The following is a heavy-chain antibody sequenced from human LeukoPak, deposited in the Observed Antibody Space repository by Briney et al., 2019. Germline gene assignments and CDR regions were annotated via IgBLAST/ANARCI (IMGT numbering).Heavy chain of an antibody. CDR3: ARSGSYDAFDI. CDR2: ISYDGSNK. V-gene: IGHV3-30-3*01. J-gene: IGHJ3*02. CDR1: GFTFSSYV. D-gene: IGHD1-26*01. Sequence: GGSLRLSCAASGFTFSSYVMHWVRQAPGKGLEWVAVISYDGSNKYYADSVKCRFTISRDNSKNTLYLQMNSLRAEDTAVYYCARSGSYDAFDIWGQGTMVTVSS.